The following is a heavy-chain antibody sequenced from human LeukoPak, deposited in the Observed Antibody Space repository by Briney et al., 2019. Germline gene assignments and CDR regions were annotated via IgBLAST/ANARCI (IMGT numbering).Heavy chain of an antibody. D-gene: IGHD1-1*01. CDR2: IYSGGST. V-gene: IGHV3-53*01. Sequence: HPGGSLRLSCAASGFAVSSNYMSWVRQAPGKGLEWVSVIYSGGSTYYADSVKGRFTISRDDSKNTLYLQMNSLRAEDTAVYYCAKERGFRNSGFDYWGQGTLVTVSS. CDR3: AKERGFRNSGFDY. CDR1: GFAVSSNY. J-gene: IGHJ4*02.